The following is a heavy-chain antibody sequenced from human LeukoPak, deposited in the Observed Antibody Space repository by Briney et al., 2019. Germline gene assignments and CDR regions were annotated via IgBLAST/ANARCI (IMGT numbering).Heavy chain of an antibody. Sequence: PGGSLRLSCAASGFDFESYTMTWVRQAPGKGLELVSLISSTSSDINYADSVRDRFTISRDNAKNSLFLQMDSLRVEDTAIYYCAKGLFSAYDKYLDSWGQGTLVTVSS. CDR1: GFDFESYT. CDR3: AKGLFSAYDKYLDS. D-gene: IGHD5-12*01. J-gene: IGHJ4*02. CDR2: ISSTSSDI. V-gene: IGHV3-21*04.